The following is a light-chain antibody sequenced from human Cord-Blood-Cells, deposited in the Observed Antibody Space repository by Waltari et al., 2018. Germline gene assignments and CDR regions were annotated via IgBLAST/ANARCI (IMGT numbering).Light chain of an antibody. CDR3: QAWDSSTAV. J-gene: IGLJ2*01. CDR2: QDS. Sequence: SYELTQPPSVSVSPGQTASITCSGDKLGDKYACWYQQKPGQSPVLVIYQDSRRPSGIPERCSGSNSGNAATLTISGTEAREEADYYCQAWDSSTAVFGGGTKLTGL. V-gene: IGLV3-1*01. CDR1: KLGDKY.